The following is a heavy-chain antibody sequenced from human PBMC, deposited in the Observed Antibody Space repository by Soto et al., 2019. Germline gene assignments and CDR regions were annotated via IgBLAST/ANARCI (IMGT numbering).Heavy chain of an antibody. V-gene: IGHV1-18*01. J-gene: IGHJ6*02. CDR3: ARGGYYDISGSRNYHYYGMNV. Sequence: GASVKVSCKASGYTFSSYGINWVRQAPGQGLEWLGWISPYDGNTKYAQILQGRVSMTTDTSTKTAYMEVRSLRSDDTAVYYCARGGYYDISGSRNYHYYGMNVWGQGTTVTVSS. D-gene: IGHD3-9*01. CDR1: GYTFSSYG. CDR2: ISPYDGNT.